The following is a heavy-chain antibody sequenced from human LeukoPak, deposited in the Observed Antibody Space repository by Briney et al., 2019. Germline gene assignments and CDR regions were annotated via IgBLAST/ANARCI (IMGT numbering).Heavy chain of an antibody. D-gene: IGHD1-26*01. J-gene: IGHJ4*02. V-gene: IGHV3-23*01. Sequence: GGSLRLSCAASGFTFNSYAMSWVRQAPEKGLEWVATISGSGGGTYYADSVKGRFTISRDDSKNTLYLQMNSLRAEDTAVYYCAKDLGRYRNNYFDYWGQGTLVTVSP. CDR2: ISGSGGGT. CDR1: GFTFNSYA. CDR3: AKDLGRYRNNYFDY.